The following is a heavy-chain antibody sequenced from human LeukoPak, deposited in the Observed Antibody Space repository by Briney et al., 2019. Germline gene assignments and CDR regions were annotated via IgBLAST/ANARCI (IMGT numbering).Heavy chain of an antibody. Sequence: SVNPSCAASGGTFSSYAISWVGEAAGHGRRWLGGIIPILGMANYAQKFQGRVTITADKSTSTAYMELSSLRSEDTAVYYCARVVTHTYCSSTSCQHGGNWFDPWGQGTLVTVSS. CDR2: IIPILGMA. D-gene: IGHD2-2*01. CDR1: GGTFSSYA. J-gene: IGHJ5*02. V-gene: IGHV1-69*04. CDR3: ARVVTHTYCSSTSCQHGGNWFDP.